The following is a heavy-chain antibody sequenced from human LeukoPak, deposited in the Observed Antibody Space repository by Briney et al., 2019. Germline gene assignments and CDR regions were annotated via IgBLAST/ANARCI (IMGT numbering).Heavy chain of an antibody. Sequence: GGSLRLSCAASGFTFDDYAMHWVRQAPGKGLEWVANIKQDGSEKYYVDSVKGRFTISRDNAKNSLYLQMNSLRAEDTAVYYCARDSSGWYDWFDPWGQGTLVTVSS. V-gene: IGHV3-7*01. CDR3: ARDSSGWYDWFDP. D-gene: IGHD6-19*01. CDR2: IKQDGSEK. CDR1: GFTFDDYA. J-gene: IGHJ5*02.